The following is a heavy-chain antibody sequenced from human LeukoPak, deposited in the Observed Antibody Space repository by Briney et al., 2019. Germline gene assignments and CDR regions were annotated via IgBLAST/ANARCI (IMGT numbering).Heavy chain of an antibody. CDR3: ARDLIVVVPAAIGGLDP. CDR2: MNPNSGNT. Sequence: ASVKVSRKASGYTFTSYDINWARQATGQGLEWMGWMNPNSGNTGYAQKFQGRVTMTRNTSISTAYMELSSLRSEDTAVYYCARDLIVVVPAAIGGLDPWGQGTLVTVSS. D-gene: IGHD2-2*02. V-gene: IGHV1-8*01. CDR1: GYTFTSYD. J-gene: IGHJ5*02.